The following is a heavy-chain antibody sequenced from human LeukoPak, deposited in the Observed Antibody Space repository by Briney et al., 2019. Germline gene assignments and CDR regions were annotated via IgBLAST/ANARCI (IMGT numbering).Heavy chain of an antibody. D-gene: IGHD2-2*01. CDR1: GFTFRNYG. J-gene: IGHJ6*02. V-gene: IGHV3-30*18. CDR2: VTYDGSKA. CDR3: AKDQRTMTRRMDV. Sequence: GGSLRLSCAASGFTFRNYGMHWVRQVPGKGLEWVGVVTYDGSKAFYADSVKDRLTISRDNSKNTLYLQVNTLRVEDRAVYFCAKDQRTMTRRMDVWGQGTAVIVSS.